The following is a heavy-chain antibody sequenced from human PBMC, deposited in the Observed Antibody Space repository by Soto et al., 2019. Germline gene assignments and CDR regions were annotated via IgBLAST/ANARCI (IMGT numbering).Heavy chain of an antibody. CDR1: GYTFTSYD. D-gene: IGHD2-21*01. V-gene: IGHV1-8*01. CDR2: MNPNSGNT. J-gene: IGHJ4*02. CDR3: ARVGSAYCGGDCYDFDY. Sequence: ASVKVSCKASGYTFTSYDINWVRQATGQGLEWMGWMNPNSGNTGYAQKFQGRVTMTRNTSISTAYMELSSLRSEDTAVYYCARVGSAYCGGDCYDFDYWGQGTLVTVSS.